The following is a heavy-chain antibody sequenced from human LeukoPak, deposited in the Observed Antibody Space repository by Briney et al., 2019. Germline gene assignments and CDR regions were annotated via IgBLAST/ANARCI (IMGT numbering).Heavy chain of an antibody. V-gene: IGHV3-23*01. CDR1: GFTFRSSA. Sequence: PGGSLRLSCAASGFTFRSSAMSWVRQAPGKGREGVSTFSGSGGSTDYADSVQGRFTISRDNYKNTLSVQINSLRTEDTALYYCAKSTSGWYQFDFWGQGTLVTVSS. CDR3: AKSTSGWYQFDF. J-gene: IGHJ4*02. D-gene: IGHD6-19*01. CDR2: FSGSGGST.